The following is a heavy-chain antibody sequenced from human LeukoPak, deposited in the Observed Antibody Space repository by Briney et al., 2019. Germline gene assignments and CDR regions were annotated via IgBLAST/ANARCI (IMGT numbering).Heavy chain of an antibody. CDR3: ARSKVAAWTIPLAFDY. J-gene: IGHJ4*02. Sequence: PSETLSLTCTVCCYSISSGYYWGWIRQPPGKGLEWIGCIYHSGSTYYNPSLKSRVTISVDTSKNQFSLKLSSVTAADTAVYYCARSKVAAWTIPLAFDYWGQGTLVTVSS. CDR1: CYSISSGYY. D-gene: IGHD2-15*01. CDR2: IYHSGST. V-gene: IGHV4-38-2*02.